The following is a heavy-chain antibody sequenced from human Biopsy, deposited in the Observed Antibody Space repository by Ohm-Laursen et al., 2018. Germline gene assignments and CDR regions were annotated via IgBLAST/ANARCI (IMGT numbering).Heavy chain of an antibody. V-gene: IGHV1-46*01. CDR3: AIFEGYSDDNLDYEHYGMDV. J-gene: IGHJ6*02. Sequence: GASVTVSCKGSEFSFSRYDMHWVRQAPGRGLEWMGIISPSGGGTMDTQKFQDRLTMTRDTSTSTVHMELKSLKSEETAVYYCAIFEGYSDDNLDYEHYGMDVWGQGTTVTVSS. CDR2: ISPSGGGT. D-gene: IGHD1-26*01. CDR1: EFSFSRYD.